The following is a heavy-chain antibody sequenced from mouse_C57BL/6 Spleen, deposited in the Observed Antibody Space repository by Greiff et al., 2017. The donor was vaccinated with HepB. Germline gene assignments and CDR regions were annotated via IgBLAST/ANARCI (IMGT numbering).Heavy chain of an antibody. J-gene: IGHJ4*01. Sequence: VQLQQSGAELARPGASVKMSCKASGYTFTSYTMHWVKQRPGQGLEWIGYINTSSGYTKYNQKFKDKATLTADKSSSTAYMQLSSLTSEDSAVYYCSFYYDYLRDAMDYWGQGTSVTVSS. CDR2: INTSSGYT. CDR1: GYTFTSYT. CDR3: SFYYDYLRDAMDY. V-gene: IGHV1-4*01. D-gene: IGHD2-4*01.